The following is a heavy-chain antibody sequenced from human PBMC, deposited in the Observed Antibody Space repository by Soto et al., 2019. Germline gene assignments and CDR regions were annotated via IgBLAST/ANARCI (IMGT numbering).Heavy chain of an antibody. V-gene: IGHV3-21*01. D-gene: IGHD6-13*01. Sequence: GSLRLSCAASGFTFRSFTMNWVRQAPGKGLEWVSTISSNSAYIYYTDALRGRFTISRDNAKNSLHLQMNSLRAEDTAVYYCTRDASRDSSARGWLDPWGQGTLVTVYS. CDR1: GFTFRSFT. CDR2: ISSNSAYI. CDR3: TRDASRDSSARGWLDP. J-gene: IGHJ5*02.